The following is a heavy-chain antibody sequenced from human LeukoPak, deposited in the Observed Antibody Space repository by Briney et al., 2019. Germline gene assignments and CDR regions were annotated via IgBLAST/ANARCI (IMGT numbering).Heavy chain of an antibody. V-gene: IGHV3-30-3*02. CDR1: GFTFSSYA. CDR2: ISYDGSNK. J-gene: IGHJ3*02. CDR3: AKLSRIVVVPAATGRGAFDI. D-gene: IGHD2-2*01. Sequence: GGSLRLSCAASGFTFSSYAMHWVRQAPGKGLEWVAVISYDGSNKYYADSVKGRFTISIDNSKNTLYLQMNSLRAEDTAVYYCAKLSRIVVVPAATGRGAFDIWGQGTMVTVSS.